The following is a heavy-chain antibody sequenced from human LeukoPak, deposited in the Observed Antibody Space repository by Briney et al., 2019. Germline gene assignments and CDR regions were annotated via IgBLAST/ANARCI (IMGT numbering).Heavy chain of an antibody. J-gene: IGHJ4*02. Sequence: GGSLRLSCAASGFTFSNAWMSWVRQAPGKGLEWVSYISGGGSTISYADSVKGRFTISRDNAKNSLYLQMNSLRAEDTAVYYCARDGWFGELSVPYYFDYWGQGTLVTVSS. CDR2: ISGGGSTI. CDR3: ARDGWFGELSVPYYFDY. V-gene: IGHV3-11*04. CDR1: GFTFSNAW. D-gene: IGHD3-10*01.